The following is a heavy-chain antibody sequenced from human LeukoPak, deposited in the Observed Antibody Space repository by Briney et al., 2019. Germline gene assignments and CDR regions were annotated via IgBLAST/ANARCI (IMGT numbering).Heavy chain of an antibody. J-gene: IGHJ4*02. Sequence: SQTLSLTCTVSGGSIRSSTDYWGWIRQPPGKELEWIGSIYYSGSTYYNPSLKSRVTISVDTSKNQFSVKLSSVTAADTAVYYCARGNVDTAIWGPGDYWGQGTLVTVSS. D-gene: IGHD5-18*01. V-gene: IGHV4-39*07. CDR3: ARGNVDTAIWGPGDY. CDR2: IYYSGST. CDR1: GGSIRSSTDY.